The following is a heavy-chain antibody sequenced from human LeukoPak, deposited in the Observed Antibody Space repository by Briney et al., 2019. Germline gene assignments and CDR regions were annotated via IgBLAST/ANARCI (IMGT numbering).Heavy chain of an antibody. D-gene: IGHD2-15*01. CDR1: GSSFSNYW. CDR2: IYPGDSDT. Sequence: GESLKISCKVSGSSFSNYWIGWLRQLPGKGLEWMGIIYPGDSDTTYSPSFQGQVTISADKSISTAYLQWSSLKASDTAMYYCARSAGCSGGSCYTPKDYYYYAMDVWGQGTTVTVSS. J-gene: IGHJ6*02. V-gene: IGHV5-51*01. CDR3: ARSAGCSGGSCYTPKDYYYYAMDV.